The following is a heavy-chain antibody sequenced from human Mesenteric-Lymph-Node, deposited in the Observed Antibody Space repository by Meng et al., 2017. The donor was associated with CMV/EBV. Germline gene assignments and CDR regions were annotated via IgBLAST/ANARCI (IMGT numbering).Heavy chain of an antibody. Sequence: CAASGFTFSNYAMVWVRQGPGKGLEWVSLIYSDRSGGSTHYADSVKGRFTISRDDSENTLFLQMNSLRAEDTAIYYCAKDLHDYANDYWGQGTLVTVSS. V-gene: IGHV3-23*03. CDR1: GFTFSNYA. D-gene: IGHD2-2*01. J-gene: IGHJ4*02. CDR3: AKDLHDYANDY. CDR2: IYSDRSGGST.